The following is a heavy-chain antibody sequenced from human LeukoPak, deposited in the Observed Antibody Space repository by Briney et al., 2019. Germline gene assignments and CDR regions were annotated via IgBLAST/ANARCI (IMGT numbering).Heavy chain of an antibody. CDR1: GFVFSSYW. Sequence: GGSLRLSCTASGFVFSSYWMTWVRQSPEKGLEWVANINQDGSEKNYVDSVKGRFTISRDNVKNSLYLQMNGLRAEDTAVYFCARSFSDSSTGCFISCGFGPWGQGTQVTVSS. V-gene: IGHV3-7*01. CDR2: INQDGSEK. D-gene: IGHD2-2*01. CDR3: ARSFSDSSTGCFISCGFGP. J-gene: IGHJ5*02.